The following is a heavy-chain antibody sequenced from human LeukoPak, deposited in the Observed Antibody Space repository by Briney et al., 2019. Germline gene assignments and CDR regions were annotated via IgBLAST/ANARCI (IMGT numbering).Heavy chain of an antibody. V-gene: IGHV1-18*01. Sequence: ASVKVSCKASGYTFTSYGISWVRQAPGQGLEWMGWISAYNGNTNYAQKLQGRVTMTTDTSTSTAYMELRSLRSDDTAVYYCARKYDCSSTSCYSWFDPWGQGTLVTVSS. CDR1: GYTFTSYG. D-gene: IGHD2-2*01. CDR3: ARKYDCSSTSCYSWFDP. CDR2: ISAYNGNT. J-gene: IGHJ5*02.